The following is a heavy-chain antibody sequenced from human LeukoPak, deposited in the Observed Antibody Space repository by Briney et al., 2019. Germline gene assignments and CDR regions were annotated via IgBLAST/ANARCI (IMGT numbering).Heavy chain of an antibody. CDR3: ARDYGQGVVVVAAPDYYFDY. J-gene: IGHJ4*02. CDR1: GYTLTELS. Sequence: ASVKVSCKVSGYTLTELSMHWVRQAPGKGLEWMGGFDPEDAETIYAQKFQGRVTMTEDTSTDTAYMELSSLRSEDTAVYYCARDYGQGVVVVAAPDYYFDYWGQGTLVTVSS. CDR2: FDPEDAET. D-gene: IGHD2-15*01. V-gene: IGHV1-24*01.